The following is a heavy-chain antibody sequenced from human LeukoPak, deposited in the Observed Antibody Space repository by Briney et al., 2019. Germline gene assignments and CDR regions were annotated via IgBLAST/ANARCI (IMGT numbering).Heavy chain of an antibody. CDR1: GFTFSNAW. CDR3: ATDFYDST. CDR2: IRSNSDGGTI. Sequence: GGSLRLSCAASGFTFSNAWMNWVRQAPGKGLEWVGRIRSNSDGGTIDYAAPVKGRFTLSRDDSKNTLYLQMNSLQTEDTAVYYCATDFYDSTWGQGTLVTVSS. J-gene: IGHJ5*02. V-gene: IGHV3-15*07. D-gene: IGHD3-22*01.